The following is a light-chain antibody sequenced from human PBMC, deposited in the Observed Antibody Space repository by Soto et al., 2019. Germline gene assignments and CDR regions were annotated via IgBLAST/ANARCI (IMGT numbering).Light chain of an antibody. CDR1: ISNIGSNT. CDR2: SNY. Sequence: QSVLTQPPSASGTPGQRVTISCSGSISNIGSNTVNWYQQLPGTAPKLLIYSNYQRPSGVPDRFSGSKSGTSASLAISGLQSEDEADYYCAAWDDSLNGGVFGGGTKLTVL. J-gene: IGLJ3*02. CDR3: AAWDDSLNGGV. V-gene: IGLV1-44*01.